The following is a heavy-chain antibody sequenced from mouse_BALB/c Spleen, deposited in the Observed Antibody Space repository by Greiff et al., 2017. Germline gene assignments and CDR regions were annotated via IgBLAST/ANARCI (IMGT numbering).Heavy chain of an antibody. D-gene: IGHD2-1*01. J-gene: IGHJ4*01. CDR3: ARGNRYYAMDY. CDR1: GYSFTSYY. CDR2: IDPFNGGT. V-gene: IGHV1S135*01. Sequence: EVQLQQSGPELMKPGASVKISCKASGYSFTSYYMHWVKQSHGKSLEWIGYIDPFNGGTSYNQKFKGKATLTVYKSSSTAYMHLSSLTSEDSAVYYCARGNRYYAMDYWGQGTSVTVSS.